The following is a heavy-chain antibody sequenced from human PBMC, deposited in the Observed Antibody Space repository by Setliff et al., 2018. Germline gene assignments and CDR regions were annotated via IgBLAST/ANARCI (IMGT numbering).Heavy chain of an antibody. Sequence: SETLSLTCTVSGGSISSGDYYWSWIRQPPGRGLEWIGYIYSSGSTNYNPSLTSRVTISRDTSQNQFSLKVNSVTAADTAVYYCTRLAARGYSYGSDYWGQGSLVTVSS. CDR1: GGSISSGDYY. D-gene: IGHD5-18*01. J-gene: IGHJ4*02. V-gene: IGHV4-30-4*08. CDR2: IYSSGST. CDR3: TRLAARGYSYGSDY.